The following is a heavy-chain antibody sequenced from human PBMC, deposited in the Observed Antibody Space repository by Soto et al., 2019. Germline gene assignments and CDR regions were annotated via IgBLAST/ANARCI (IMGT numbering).Heavy chain of an antibody. D-gene: IGHD3-9*01. Sequence: EVQLLESGGGLVQPGGSLRLSCATSGLTFSSYAINWVRQAPGKGLEWVSTISGSGYSTHYADSVKGRFTISRDNSKNTLYLQMNSLRAEDTAVYYCARGHDILTGDYKGPFDYWGQGTPVTVSS. CDR2: ISGSGYST. J-gene: IGHJ4*02. CDR1: GLTFSSYA. V-gene: IGHV3-23*01. CDR3: ARGHDILTGDYKGPFDY.